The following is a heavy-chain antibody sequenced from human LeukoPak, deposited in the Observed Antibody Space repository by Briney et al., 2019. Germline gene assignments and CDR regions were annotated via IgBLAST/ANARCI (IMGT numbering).Heavy chain of an antibody. CDR1: GFTFSSYW. D-gene: IGHD2-2*03. Sequence: GGSLRLSCAASGFTFSSYWTHWVRQVPGKGLVCVSRINSDGSSTIYADPVKGLFTISRDSPKHTLYVHMHSVRAEHASVYFCWMGAEYAFDSWGRGTMVTASS. CDR3: WMGAEYAFDS. J-gene: IGHJ3*02. V-gene: IGHV3-74*01. CDR2: INSDGSST.